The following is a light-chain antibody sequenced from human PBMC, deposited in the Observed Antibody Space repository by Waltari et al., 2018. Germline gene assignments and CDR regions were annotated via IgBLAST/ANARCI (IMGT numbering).Light chain of an antibody. CDR2: KGI. CDR1: SGSVSSTSY. Sequence: QTVVTQEPSLSVSPGGTVTLTCALSSGSVSSTSYPTWYQQTPGQPPRTLVYKGISGSFGVPDRFSGSILGNTAALTITGAQADDESDYYCSMYMGSGVWVFGGGTKLTVL. CDR3: SMYMGSGVWV. J-gene: IGLJ3*02. V-gene: IGLV8-61*01.